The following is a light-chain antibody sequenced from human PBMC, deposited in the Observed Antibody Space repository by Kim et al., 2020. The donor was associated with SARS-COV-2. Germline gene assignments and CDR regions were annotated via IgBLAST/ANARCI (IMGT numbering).Light chain of an antibody. J-gene: IGKJ1*01. CDR1: QSISSW. Sequence: DIQMTQSPSSLSASVGDRVTITCRASQSISSWLAWYQQKPGKPPKSLIYAASSLQSVVPSRFSGSGSGTDFTLSISSLQPEDFATYSGHQYDSYPRTFGQGTKVDIK. CDR3: HQYDSYPRT. CDR2: AAS. V-gene: IGKV1D-16*01.